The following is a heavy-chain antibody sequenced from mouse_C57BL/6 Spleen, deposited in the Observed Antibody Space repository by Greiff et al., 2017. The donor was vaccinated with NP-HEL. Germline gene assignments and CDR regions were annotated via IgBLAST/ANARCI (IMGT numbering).Heavy chain of an antibody. Sequence: EVLLVESGGGLVKPGGSLKLSCAASGFTFSSYAMSWVRQTPEKRLEWVATISHGGNDTYYPDNVKGRSTISRDKAKNNLYLQMSHLKSEDTAMYYCAREGGAYAMDYWGQGTSVTVSS. CDR3: AREGGAYAMDY. CDR1: GFTFSSYA. J-gene: IGHJ4*01. V-gene: IGHV5-4*01. CDR2: ISHGGNDT.